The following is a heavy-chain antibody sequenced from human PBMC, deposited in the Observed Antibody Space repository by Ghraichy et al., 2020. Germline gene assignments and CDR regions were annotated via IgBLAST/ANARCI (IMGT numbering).Heavy chain of an antibody. CDR1: GGSISSYY. J-gene: IGHJ4*02. CDR3: ARVGEYYYDSSGYYSYYFDY. V-gene: IGHV4-59*01. D-gene: IGHD3-22*01. CDR2: IYYSGST. Sequence: SETLSLTCTVSGGSISSYYWSWIRQPPGKGLEWIGYIYYSGSTNYNPSLKSRVTISVDTSKNQFSLKLSSVTAADTAVYYCARVGEYYYDSSGYYSYYFDYWGQGTLVTVSS.